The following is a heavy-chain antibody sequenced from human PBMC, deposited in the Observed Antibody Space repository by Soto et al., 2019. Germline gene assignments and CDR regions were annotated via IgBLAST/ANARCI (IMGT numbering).Heavy chain of an antibody. V-gene: IGHV4-34*01. CDR1: GGSFSGYY. CDR2: INHSGST. D-gene: IGHD1-26*01. J-gene: IGHJ4*02. Sequence: SETLSLTCAVYGGSFSGYYWSWIRPPPGKGLEWNGEINHSGSTNYNPSLKSRVTISVDTSKNQFSLKLNSVTAADTAVYYCARGLTYYNHLDYWGQGTLVTVSS. CDR3: ARGLTYYNHLDY.